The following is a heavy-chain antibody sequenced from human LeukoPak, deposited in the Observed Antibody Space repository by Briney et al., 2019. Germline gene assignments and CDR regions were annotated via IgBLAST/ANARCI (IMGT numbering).Heavy chain of an antibody. Sequence: PGGSLRLSCEGSGFTFSSFAMNWVRQAPGKGPGWVASISGNGRDTYYADSVKGRFTISRDSPDNTLYLQMNGLRTDDTAVYYCTKDQEIATIGGYFDSWGQGTLVTVSS. D-gene: IGHD5-24*01. CDR1: GFTFSSFA. J-gene: IGHJ4*03. CDR2: ISGNGRDT. V-gene: IGHV3-23*01. CDR3: TKDQEIATIGGYFDS.